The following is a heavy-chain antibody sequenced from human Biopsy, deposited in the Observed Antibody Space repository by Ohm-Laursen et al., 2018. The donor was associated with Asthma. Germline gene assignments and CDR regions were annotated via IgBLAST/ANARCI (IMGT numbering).Heavy chain of an antibody. Sequence: TLSLTCTVSGASIKTDDHYWSWLRQPPGKGLEWFGFIHYSGSTSYNPSLKGGVTISVDTSKNRFSLKLTSVTAADTAVYYCARTTYGHDGFDPWGQGTLVTVSS. CDR1: GASIKTDDHY. D-gene: IGHD4-17*01. J-gene: IGHJ5*02. CDR3: ARTTYGHDGFDP. CDR2: IHYSGST. V-gene: IGHV4-30-4*01.